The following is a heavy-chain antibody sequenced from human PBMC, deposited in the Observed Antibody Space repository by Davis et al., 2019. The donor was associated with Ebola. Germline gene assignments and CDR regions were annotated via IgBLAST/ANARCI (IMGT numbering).Heavy chain of an antibody. Sequence: GGSLRLSCAASGFTFSDYYMSWIRQAPGKGLEWVSYISSSGSTIYYADSVKGRFTISRDNAKNSLYLQMNSLGAEDTAVYYCARGSLAYMSLVQLAPPDYWGQGTLVTVAS. CDR1: GFTFSDYY. D-gene: IGHD6-6*01. CDR3: ARGSLAYMSLVQLAPPDY. J-gene: IGHJ4*02. V-gene: IGHV3-11*01. CDR2: ISSSGSTI.